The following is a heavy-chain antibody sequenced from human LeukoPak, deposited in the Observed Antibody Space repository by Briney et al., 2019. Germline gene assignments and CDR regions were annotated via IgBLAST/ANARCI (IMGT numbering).Heavy chain of an antibody. CDR1: GFTFSSYA. CDR3: AKDPSVYYGDYIIR. D-gene: IGHD4-17*01. V-gene: IGHV3-23*01. Sequence: GSLRLSCAASGFTFSSYAMSWVRQAPGKGLGWVSGFSVNDKTTYYADSVKGRFTISRDNSKNTLYLQMSSLRVEDTAVYYCAKDPSVYYGDYIIRWGQGTLVLVSS. J-gene: IGHJ4*02. CDR2: FSVNDKTT.